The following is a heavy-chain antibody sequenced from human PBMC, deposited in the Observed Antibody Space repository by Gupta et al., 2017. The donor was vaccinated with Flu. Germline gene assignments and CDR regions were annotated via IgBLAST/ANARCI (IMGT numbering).Heavy chain of an antibody. J-gene: IGHJ4*02. CDR3: AKDLKRGYFDY. CDR2: ISGSGGST. CDR1: GFTFSSYA. V-gene: IGHV3-23*01. D-gene: IGHD3-10*01. Sequence: EVQLLESGGGLVQPGGSLRLSCAASGFTFSSYAMSWVRQAPGKGLEWVSAISGSGGSTDDADSVKGRFTISRDKSKNTLYMQMNSLRAEDTAVYYGAKDLKRGYFDYGGQRTLVTVSS.